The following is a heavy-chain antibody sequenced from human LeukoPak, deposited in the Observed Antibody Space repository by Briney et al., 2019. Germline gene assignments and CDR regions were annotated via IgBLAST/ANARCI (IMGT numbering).Heavy chain of an antibody. J-gene: IGHJ1*01. CDR3: GRGRGRYSSSWYGAEYFQH. D-gene: IGHD6-13*01. Sequence: SESLSLTCAVDGGSFSGYCWSWIRQPPGKGRGWIGATKTSVSTNNNPSLKTRVTISVDTSSTQSSLKLTAVTAADTPLYSCGRGRGRYSSSWYGAEYFQHWGQGTLVTVSS. CDR2: TKTSVST. V-gene: IGHV4-34*01. CDR1: GGSFSGYC.